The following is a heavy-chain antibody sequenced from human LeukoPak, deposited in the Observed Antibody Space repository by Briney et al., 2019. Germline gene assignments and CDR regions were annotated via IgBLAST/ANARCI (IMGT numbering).Heavy chain of an antibody. J-gene: IGHJ4*02. CDR2: ISAYNGNT. Sequence: ASVKVSCKASVYTSTSYGISWVRQAPGQGLEWMGWISAYNGNTNYAQKLQGRVTMTTDTSTSTAYMALRSLRADDTAVYYCARDYLVGALDYWGQGTLVTVSS. CDR3: ARDYLVGALDY. CDR1: VYTSTSYG. V-gene: IGHV1-18*01. D-gene: IGHD1-26*01.